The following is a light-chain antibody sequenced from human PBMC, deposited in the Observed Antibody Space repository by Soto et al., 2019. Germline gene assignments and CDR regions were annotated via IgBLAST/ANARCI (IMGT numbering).Light chain of an antibody. V-gene: IGLV2-14*01. Sequence: QSVLTQPASVSGSPGQSITISCTGTSSDVGGYNYVSWYQQHPGKAPKLMIYEVSNRPSGVSNRFSGSKSGNTASLTISGLQAEEEADYYCSSYTSSSAYVFGTGTKVTV. CDR1: SSDVGGYNY. CDR2: EVS. J-gene: IGLJ1*01. CDR3: SSYTSSSAYV.